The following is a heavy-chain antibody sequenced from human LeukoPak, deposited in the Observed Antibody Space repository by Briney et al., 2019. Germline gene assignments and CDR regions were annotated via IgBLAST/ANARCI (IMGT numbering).Heavy chain of an antibody. CDR1: GYTFTGYY. J-gene: IGHJ5*02. CDR3: ARDLVGSNYYDSSGYFNWFDP. CDR2: INPNSGGT. Sequence: ASVKVSCKASGYTFTGYYMHWVPQAPGQGLEWMGWINPNSGGTNYAQKFQGRVTMTRDTSISTAYMELSRLRSDDTAVYYCARDLVGSNYYDSSGYFNWFDPWGQGTLVTVSS. V-gene: IGHV1-2*02. D-gene: IGHD3-22*01.